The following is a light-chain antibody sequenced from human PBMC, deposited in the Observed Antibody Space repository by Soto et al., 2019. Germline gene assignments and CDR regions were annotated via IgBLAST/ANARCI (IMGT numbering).Light chain of an antibody. Sequence: EIVMPQSPATLSVSPGAPATLSCRASQSVSNNVAWYQQKPGQAPRLLILGASTRATGIPARFSGSGSGTEFTLSISSLQSEDFVVYYCKQYKESPPFTFGQGTRLEIK. J-gene: IGKJ5*01. CDR3: KQYKESPPFT. CDR2: GAS. CDR1: QSVSNN. V-gene: IGKV3-15*01.